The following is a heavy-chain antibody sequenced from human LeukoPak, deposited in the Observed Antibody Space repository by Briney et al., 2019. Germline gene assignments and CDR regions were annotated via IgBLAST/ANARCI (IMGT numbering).Heavy chain of an antibody. CDR2: IYYSGST. V-gene: IGHV4-59*08. Sequence: PSETLSLTCTVSGDSISSYYWSWIRQPPGKGLEWIGYIYYSGSTNYNPSLKSRVTISVDTFKNQFSLKLRSVTAADTAVYYCARHKQWLVSWFDPWGQGTLVTVSS. CDR1: GDSISSYY. J-gene: IGHJ5*02. CDR3: ARHKQWLVSWFDP. D-gene: IGHD6-19*01.